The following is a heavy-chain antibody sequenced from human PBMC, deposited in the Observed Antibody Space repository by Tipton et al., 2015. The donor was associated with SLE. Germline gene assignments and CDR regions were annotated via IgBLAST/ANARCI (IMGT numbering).Heavy chain of an antibody. V-gene: IGHV4-39*01. CDR3: AGGDNDAFDI. Sequence: TLSLTCTVSGGSISSSSYYWGWIRQPPGKGLEWIGSIYYSGSTYYNPSLKSRVTISVDTSKNQFSLKLSSVTAADTAVYYCAGGDNDAFDIWGQGTMVTVSS. CDR2: IYYSGST. CDR1: GGSISSSSYY. J-gene: IGHJ3*02. D-gene: IGHD3-16*01.